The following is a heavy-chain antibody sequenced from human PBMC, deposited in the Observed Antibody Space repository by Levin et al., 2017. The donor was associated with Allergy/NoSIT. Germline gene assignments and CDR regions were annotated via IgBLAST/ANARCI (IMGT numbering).Heavy chain of an antibody. CDR2: IYSGGRT. V-gene: IGHV3-53*01. J-gene: IGHJ3*02. CDR3: ATGGAATSFDI. Sequence: GGSLRLSCAASAISVSANYMSWVRQAPGKGLEWVSVIYSGGRTDYADSVKGRFTISRDDSKNTLYLQMNSLRAEDTAVYYCATGGAATSFDIWGQGTMVTVSS. D-gene: IGHD2-15*01. CDR1: AISVSANY.